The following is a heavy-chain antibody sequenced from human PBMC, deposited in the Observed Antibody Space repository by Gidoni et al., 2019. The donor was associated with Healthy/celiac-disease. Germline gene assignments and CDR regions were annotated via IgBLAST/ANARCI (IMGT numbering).Heavy chain of an antibody. D-gene: IGHD2-8*01. V-gene: IGHV5-51*01. Sequence: EVQLVQPGAEVTKRGESLKISCKGSGYSLTSYWIGWVRQMPGTGREWMGILYPGDADTSYCPSFQGQVTISADKSISTAYLQWSSLKASDTAVYYCARGVSRVYYYYGMDVWGQGTTVTVSS. CDR1: GYSLTSYW. J-gene: IGHJ6*02. CDR2: LYPGDADT. CDR3: ARGVSRVYYYYGMDV.